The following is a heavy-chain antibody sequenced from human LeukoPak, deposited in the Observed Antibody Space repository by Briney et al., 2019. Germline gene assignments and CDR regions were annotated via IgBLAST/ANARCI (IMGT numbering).Heavy chain of an antibody. D-gene: IGHD1-14*01. J-gene: IGHJ5*02. CDR3: ARLFLPESEYHNWFDP. V-gene: IGHV4-59*01. CDR2: IYYSGST. CDR1: GESISGFY. Sequence: PSETLSLTCTVSGESISGFYWTWIRQPPGKGLEWIGYIYYSGSTNYNPSLKSRVTISVDTSKNQFSLKLSSVTAADTAVYYCARLFLPESEYHNWFDPWGQGTLVTVSS.